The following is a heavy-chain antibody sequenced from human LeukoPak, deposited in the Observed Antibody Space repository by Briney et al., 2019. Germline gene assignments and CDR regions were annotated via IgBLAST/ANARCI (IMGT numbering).Heavy chain of an antibody. CDR2: ISSSGSTI. D-gene: IGHD6-6*01. Sequence: GGSLRLSCAASGFTFSDYYMSWIRQAPGKGLEWVSYISSSGSTIYYADSVRGRFTLSRDNAKNSLYLQMNSLRAEDTAVYYCARWPYSSSYYFDYWGQGTLVTVSS. J-gene: IGHJ4*02. V-gene: IGHV3-11*04. CDR1: GFTFSDYY. CDR3: ARWPYSSSYYFDY.